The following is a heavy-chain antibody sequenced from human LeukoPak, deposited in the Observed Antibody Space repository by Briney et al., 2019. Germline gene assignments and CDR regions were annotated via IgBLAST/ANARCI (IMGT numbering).Heavy chain of an antibody. CDR2: IYSGYST. J-gene: IGHJ2*01. V-gene: IGHV3-53*01. Sequence: GGSLRLSCVASGFXVSSNYISWVRQAPGKGLEWFSVIYSGYSTYYADSVKGRFTISRDNSKNTVYLQMNSLRAEDTAVYYCARDGSRYWYFDLWGRGTLVTVSS. CDR1: GFXVSSNY. D-gene: IGHD6-19*01. CDR3: ARDGSRYWYFDL.